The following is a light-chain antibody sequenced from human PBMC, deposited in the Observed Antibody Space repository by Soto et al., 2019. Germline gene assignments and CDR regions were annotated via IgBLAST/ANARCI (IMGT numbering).Light chain of an antibody. Sequence: QSVLTQPASVSGSPGQSITISCTGTSSDVGSYNLVSWYQQHPGKAPKLMIYEVSERPAGVSTRFSGSKSGNTASLTISGLQAEDEADYYCCSFARSRILFGTGTKVTVL. J-gene: IGLJ1*01. CDR2: EVS. CDR1: SSDVGSYNL. V-gene: IGLV2-23*02. CDR3: CSFARSRIL.